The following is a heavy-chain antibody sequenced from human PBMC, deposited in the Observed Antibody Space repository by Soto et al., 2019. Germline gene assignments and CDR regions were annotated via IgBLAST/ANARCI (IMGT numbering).Heavy chain of an antibody. CDR3: ARAGSSSWYYHFDY. V-gene: IGHV3-74*01. Sequence: GGSLRLSCAASGFTFSSHWMYWVRQAPGKGLVWVSRINSDGSSTSYADSVKGRFTISRDNAKNTLYLQMNSLRAEDTAVYYCARAGSSSWYYHFDYWGQGTLVTVSS. D-gene: IGHD6-13*01. CDR2: INSDGSST. CDR1: GFTFSSHW. J-gene: IGHJ4*02.